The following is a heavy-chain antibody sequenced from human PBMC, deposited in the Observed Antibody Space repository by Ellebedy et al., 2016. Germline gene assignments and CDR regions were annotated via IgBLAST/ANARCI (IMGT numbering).Heavy chain of an antibody. J-gene: IGHJ4*02. D-gene: IGHD6-13*01. CDR2: ISDDGSNS. CDR3: AKDTHSSSWYVALDN. V-gene: IGHV3-30*18. Sequence: GGSLRLXCAASGFTFSDHYMDWVRQAPGKGLEWVAVISDDGSNSYYRDSVKGRFTISRDNSKNTQYLQMNSLRAEDTAVYYCAKDTHSSSWYVALDNWGQGTLVTVSS. CDR1: GFTFSDHY.